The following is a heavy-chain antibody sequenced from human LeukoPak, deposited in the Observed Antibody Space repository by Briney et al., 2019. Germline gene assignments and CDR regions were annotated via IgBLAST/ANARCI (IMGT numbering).Heavy chain of an antibody. CDR1: GFTVSSNY. V-gene: IGHV3-53*01. J-gene: IGHJ4*02. D-gene: IGHD2-15*01. CDR3: ATDRATQYFDY. Sequence: GGSLRLSCAASGFTVSSNYMSWVRQAPGKGLEWVSVIYSGGSTYYADSVKGRFTISRDNSRNTLFLQMNSLRAEDTAVYYCATDRATQYFDYWGQGTLVSVSS. CDR2: IYSGGST.